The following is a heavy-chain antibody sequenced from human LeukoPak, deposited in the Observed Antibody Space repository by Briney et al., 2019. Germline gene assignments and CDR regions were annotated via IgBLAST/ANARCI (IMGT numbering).Heavy chain of an antibody. CDR2: MNLNSGNT. CDR3: ARGPERGYCSGGSCYTYYFDY. CDR1: GYTFTSYD. Sequence: ASVKVSCKASGYTFTSYDINWVRQATGQGLEWMGWMNLNSGNTGYAQKFQGRVTMTRNTSISTAYMELSSLRSEDTAVYYCARGPERGYCSGGSCYTYYFDYWGQGTLVTVSS. V-gene: IGHV1-8*01. D-gene: IGHD2-15*01. J-gene: IGHJ4*02.